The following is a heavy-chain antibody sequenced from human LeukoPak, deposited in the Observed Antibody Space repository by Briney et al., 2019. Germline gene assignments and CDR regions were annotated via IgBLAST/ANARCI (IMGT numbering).Heavy chain of an antibody. J-gene: IGHJ6*03. CDR2: IYYSGST. V-gene: IGHV4-59*11. CDR1: GGSISSHY. CDR3: ARGASNYYYMDV. Sequence: SETLSLTCTVSGGSISSHYWSWIRQPPGKGLEWIGYIYYSGSTNYNPSLKSRVTISVDTSKNQFSLKLSSVTAADTAVYYWARGASNYYYMDVWGKGTTVTVSS.